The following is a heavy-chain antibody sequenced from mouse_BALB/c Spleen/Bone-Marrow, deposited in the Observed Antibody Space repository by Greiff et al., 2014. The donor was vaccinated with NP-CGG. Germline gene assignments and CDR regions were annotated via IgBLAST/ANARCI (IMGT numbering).Heavy chain of an antibody. V-gene: IGHV1-54*01. CDR2: INPGSGGT. CDR1: GYAFTNYL. CDR3: ARRDYAMDY. Sequence: QVQLKESGAELVRPGTSVKVSSKASGYAFTNYLIEWVKQRPGQGLEWIGVINPGSGGTNYNEKFKGKATLTADKSSSTAYMQLSSLTSDDSAVYFCARRDYAMDYWGQGTSVTVSS. J-gene: IGHJ4*01.